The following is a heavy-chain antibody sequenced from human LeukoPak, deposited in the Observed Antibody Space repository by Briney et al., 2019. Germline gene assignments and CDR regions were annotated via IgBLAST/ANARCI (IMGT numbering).Heavy chain of an antibody. J-gene: IGHJ6*03. V-gene: IGHV3-74*01. CDR3: ARDRESARGVIYYYYMDV. CDR1: GFTFSSYW. D-gene: IGHD3-10*01. Sequence: GGSLRLSCAASGFTFSSYWMHWVRQAPGKGLVWVSRINSDGSSTSYADSVKGRFTISRDNAKNSLYLQMNSLRAEDTALYYCARDRESARGVIYYYYMDVWGKGTTVTVSS. CDR2: INSDGSST.